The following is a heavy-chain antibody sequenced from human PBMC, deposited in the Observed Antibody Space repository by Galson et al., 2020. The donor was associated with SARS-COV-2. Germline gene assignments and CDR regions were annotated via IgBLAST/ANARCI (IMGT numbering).Heavy chain of an antibody. CDR2: ISYDGSNK. CDR1: GFTFSSYG. D-gene: IGHD6-19*01. Sequence: GGSLRLSCAASGFTFSSYGMHWVRQAPGKGLEWVAVISYDGSNKYYADSVKGRFTISRDNSKNTLYLQMNSLRAEDTAVYYCAKVLSGWYFTLNAFDIWGQGTMVTVSS. J-gene: IGHJ3*02. CDR3: AKVLSGWYFTLNAFDI. V-gene: IGHV3-30*18.